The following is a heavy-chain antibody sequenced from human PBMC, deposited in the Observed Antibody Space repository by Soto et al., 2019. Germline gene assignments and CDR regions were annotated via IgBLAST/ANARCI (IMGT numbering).Heavy chain of an antibody. J-gene: IGHJ4*02. Sequence: QVQLVQSGAEVKKPGSSVKVSCKASGGTFSSYTISWVRQAPGQGLEWMGRIIPILGIANYAQKFQGRVTITADKSTSTAYMELSSLRSEDTAVYXCATEYSSSSLSGWGQGTLVTVSS. V-gene: IGHV1-69*02. CDR3: ATEYSSSSLSG. CDR2: IIPILGIA. CDR1: GGTFSSYT. D-gene: IGHD6-6*01.